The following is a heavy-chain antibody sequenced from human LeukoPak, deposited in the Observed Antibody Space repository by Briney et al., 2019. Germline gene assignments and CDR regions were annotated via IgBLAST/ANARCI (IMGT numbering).Heavy chain of an antibody. J-gene: IGHJ3*02. Sequence: PGGSLRLSCAASGFTFSSYAMSWVRQAPGKGLEWVSVISGSGGSTYYADSVKGRFTISRDNSKNTLYLQMNSLRAEDTAVYYCAKVVRGVLLTGAFDIWGQGTMVTVSS. CDR3: AKVVRGVLLTGAFDI. CDR1: GFTFSSYA. CDR2: ISGSGGST. D-gene: IGHD3-10*01. V-gene: IGHV3-23*01.